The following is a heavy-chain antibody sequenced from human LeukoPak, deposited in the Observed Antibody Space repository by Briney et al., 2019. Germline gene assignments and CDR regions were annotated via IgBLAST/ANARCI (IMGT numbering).Heavy chain of an antibody. J-gene: IGHJ2*01. V-gene: IGHV3-13*05. D-gene: IGHD7-27*01. CDR2: ISTASNP. CDR3: ARELGVEGYWYFDL. Sequence: GGSLRLSCAASGFTVRSSDMHWVRQVAGKGLEWVSAISTASNPHYAASVQGRFTIFRANAENSLYLQMNSLSAEDTAVYYCARELGVEGYWYFDLWGRGTLVTVSS. CDR1: GFTVRSSD.